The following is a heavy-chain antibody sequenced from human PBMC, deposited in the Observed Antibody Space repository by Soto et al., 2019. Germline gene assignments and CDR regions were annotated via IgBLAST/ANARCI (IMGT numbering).Heavy chain of an antibody. Sequence: ASVKVSCKASGYTFTSYAMHWVRQAPGQRLEWMGWINAGNGNTKYSQKFQGRVTITRDTSASTAYMELSSLRSEDTAVYYCARVSSGWSDGYYFDYWGQGTLVTVSS. CDR1: GYTFTSYA. V-gene: IGHV1-3*01. D-gene: IGHD6-19*01. CDR3: ARVSSGWSDGYYFDY. CDR2: INAGNGNT. J-gene: IGHJ4*02.